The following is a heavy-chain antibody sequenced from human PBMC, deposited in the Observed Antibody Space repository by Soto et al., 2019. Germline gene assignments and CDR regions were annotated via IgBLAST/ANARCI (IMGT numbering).Heavy chain of an antibody. D-gene: IGHD6-19*01. CDR3: ARAGAVAGYYYYYGMDV. V-gene: IGHV4-31*03. CDR1: GGSISSGGYY. Sequence: QVQLQESGPGLVKPSQTLSLTCTVSGGSISSGGYYWSWIRQHPGKGLEWIGYIYYSGSTYYNPSLKSRVTISVDTSKNQFSLQLRSVTAADTAVYYCARAGAVAGYYYYYGMDVWGQGTTVTVSS. J-gene: IGHJ6*02. CDR2: IYYSGST.